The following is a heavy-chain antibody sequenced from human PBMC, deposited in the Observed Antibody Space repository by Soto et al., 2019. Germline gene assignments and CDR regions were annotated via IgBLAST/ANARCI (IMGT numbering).Heavy chain of an antibody. CDR2: ISSSSSTI. J-gene: IGHJ6*02. CDR1: GFTFSAYS. V-gene: IGHV3-48*01. Sequence: EVQLVESGGDLVQPGGSLRLSCAASGFTFSAYSMNWVRQAPGKGLEWVSYISSSSSTIYYADSVKGRFTISRDNDKNXLXLXXNSLRAEDTAVYYFARDCSGGSCYSRDYCYNGMDVWGQGTTVTVSS. D-gene: IGHD2-15*01. CDR3: ARDCSGGSCYSRDYCYNGMDV.